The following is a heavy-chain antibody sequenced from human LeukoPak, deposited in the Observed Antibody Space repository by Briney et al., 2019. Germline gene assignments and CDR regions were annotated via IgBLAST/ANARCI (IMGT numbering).Heavy chain of an antibody. Sequence: SETLSLTCTVSGASISGTDYYWTWTRQHTGQGLEWLGFIHFSRTIYYNPSLRSRLIISADKAKNQMSLRLSSMTAADTAVYYCAAGGDTSKGGKYWGQGTQVTVSS. CDR2: IHFSRTI. CDR1: GASISGTDYY. V-gene: IGHV4-31*03. CDR3: AAGGDTSKGGKY. J-gene: IGHJ4*02. D-gene: IGHD5-18*01.